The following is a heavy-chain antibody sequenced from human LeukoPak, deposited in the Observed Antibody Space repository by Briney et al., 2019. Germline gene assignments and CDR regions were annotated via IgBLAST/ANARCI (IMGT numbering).Heavy chain of an antibody. V-gene: IGHV4-4*07. J-gene: IGHJ5*02. CDR2: IYTSGST. CDR3: ARDSTRPLVVPAALNWFDP. Sequence: SETLSLTCTVSGGSISSYYWSWIRQPAGKGLEWIGRIYTSGSTNYNPSLKRRVTMSVDTSKNQFSLKLSSVTAADTAVYYCARDSTRPLVVPAALNWFDPWGQGTLVTVSS. CDR1: GGSISSYY. D-gene: IGHD2-2*01.